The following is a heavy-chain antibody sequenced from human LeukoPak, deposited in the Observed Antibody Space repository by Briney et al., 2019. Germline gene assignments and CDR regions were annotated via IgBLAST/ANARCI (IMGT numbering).Heavy chain of an antibody. V-gene: IGHV4-38-2*02. D-gene: IGHD6-6*01. CDR3: ARGHGIAARSTPFDP. CDR2: IYYSGST. Sequence: SETLSLTCTVSGYSISSGYYWGWIRQPPGKGLEWIGSIYYSGSTYYNPSLKSRVTISVDTSKNQFSLKLSSVTAADTAVYYCARGHGIAARSTPFDPWGQGTLVTVSS. J-gene: IGHJ5*02. CDR1: GYSISSGYY.